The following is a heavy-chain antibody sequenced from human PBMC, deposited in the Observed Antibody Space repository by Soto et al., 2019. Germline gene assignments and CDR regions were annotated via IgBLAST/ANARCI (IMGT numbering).Heavy chain of an antibody. D-gene: IGHD5-12*01. Sequence: PSETLSLTCTVYGGSFSGYYWSWIRQSPGKGLERIGEINHSGGANYNPSLQSRVTISVDTSKHQVSLKLSSVTAADTAVYYCARVKEDGYNRAFDYWGQGTLVTVSS. CDR2: INHSGGA. CDR1: GGSFSGYY. CDR3: ARVKEDGYNRAFDY. V-gene: IGHV4-34*01. J-gene: IGHJ4*02.